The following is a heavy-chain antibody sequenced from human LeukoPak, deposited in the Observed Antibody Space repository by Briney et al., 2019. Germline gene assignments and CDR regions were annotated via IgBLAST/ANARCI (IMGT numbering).Heavy chain of an antibody. CDR2: ISAYNGNT. Sequence: GASVKVSCKASGYTFTSYGISWVRQAPGQGLEWMGWISAYNGNTNYAQKLQGRVTMTTDTSTSTAYMELRSLRSDDTAVYYCARVGDTAMAPLTYFDYWGQGTLVTVSS. D-gene: IGHD5-18*01. J-gene: IGHJ4*02. V-gene: IGHV1-18*01. CDR1: GYTFTSYG. CDR3: ARVGDTAMAPLTYFDY.